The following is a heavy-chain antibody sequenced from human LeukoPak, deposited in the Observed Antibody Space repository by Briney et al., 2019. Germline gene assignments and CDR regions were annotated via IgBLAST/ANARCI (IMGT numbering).Heavy chain of an antibody. CDR2: IGGSDGST. Sequence: GASLRLSCAASGFTFSNYAMTWVRQAPGKGLEWVSVIGGSDGSTHYADSVKGRFTISRDNSKNTLNLQMNSLRAEDTAVYYCAKDSSGWYYYYGMDVWGQGTTVTVSS. J-gene: IGHJ6*02. CDR3: AKDSSGWYYYYGMDV. CDR1: GFTFSNYA. V-gene: IGHV3-23*01. D-gene: IGHD6-19*01.